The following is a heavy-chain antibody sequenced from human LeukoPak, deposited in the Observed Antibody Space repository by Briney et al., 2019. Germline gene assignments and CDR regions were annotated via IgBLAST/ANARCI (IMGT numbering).Heavy chain of an antibody. CDR3: ARGGYYDILTGYAFDY. V-gene: IGHV4-59*01. CDR1: GGSISSYY. CDR2: IYYTGST. D-gene: IGHD3-9*01. J-gene: IGHJ4*02. Sequence: SSETLSLTCTVSGGSISSYYWSWIRQPPGKGLEWIGYIYYTGSTNYNPSLKSRVTISVDTSKNQFSLKLSSVTAADTAVYHCARGGYYDILTGYAFDYWGQGTLVTVSS.